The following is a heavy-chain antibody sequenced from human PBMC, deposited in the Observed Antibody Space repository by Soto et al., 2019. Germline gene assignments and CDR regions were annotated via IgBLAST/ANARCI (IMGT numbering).Heavy chain of an antibody. Sequence: QVQLVQSGAEVKKTGSSVQVSCKASGGTFSSYTISWVRQAPGQGLEWMGGVIPGLSITNYAQKFQDRVTITADESTTTAYMELSSLRSEDTAVYYCASRRSFYYDMDVWGQGTPVTVSS. CDR3: ASRRSFYYDMDV. D-gene: IGHD2-15*01. CDR1: GGTFSSYT. J-gene: IGHJ6*02. CDR2: VIPGLSIT. V-gene: IGHV1-69*01.